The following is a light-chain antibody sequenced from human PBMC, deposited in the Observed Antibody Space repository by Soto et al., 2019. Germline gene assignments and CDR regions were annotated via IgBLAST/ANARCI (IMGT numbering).Light chain of an antibody. J-gene: IGLJ1*01. CDR2: EVS. CDR1: SSDIGAYNY. V-gene: IGLV2-14*01. CDR3: LSFTTDWTDV. Sequence: QSVLTQPASVSGSPGQSITISCTGTSSDIGAYNYVSWFQQHPGKAPKLIISEVSNRPSGVSNRFSGSKSANAASLTISGPQAEDEADYSCLSFTTDWTDVFGTGPKVTV.